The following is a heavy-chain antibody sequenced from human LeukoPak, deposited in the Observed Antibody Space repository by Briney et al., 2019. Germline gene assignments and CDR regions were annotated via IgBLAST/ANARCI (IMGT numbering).Heavy chain of an antibody. D-gene: IGHD5-18*01. CDR1: GFTFSSYW. J-gene: IGHJ3*02. V-gene: IGHV3-7*01. CDR3: ARVRIQLWWGDAFDI. Sequence: GGSLRLSCAASGFTFSSYWMSWVRQAPGKGLEWVANIKQDGSEKYYVDSVKGRFTISRDNAKNSLYLQMNSLRAEDTAVYYCARVRIQLWWGDAFDIWGQGTMVTVSS. CDR2: IKQDGSEK.